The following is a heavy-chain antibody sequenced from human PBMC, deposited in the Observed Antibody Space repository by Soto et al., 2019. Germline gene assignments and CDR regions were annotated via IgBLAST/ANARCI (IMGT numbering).Heavy chain of an antibody. CDR1: GFTFSSYA. Sequence: GGSLRLSCAASGFTFSSYAMHWVRQAPGKGLEYVSTISSNGDSTYYANSVKGRFTISRDNSRNTLFLQMGSLRAEDMAVYYCARRYASGNYPNAFDIWGQGTMVTVSS. V-gene: IGHV3-64*01. D-gene: IGHD3-10*01. CDR3: ARRYASGNYPNAFDI. J-gene: IGHJ3*02. CDR2: ISSNGDST.